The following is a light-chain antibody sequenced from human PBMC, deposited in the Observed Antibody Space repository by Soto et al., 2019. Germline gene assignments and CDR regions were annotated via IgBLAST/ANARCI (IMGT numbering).Light chain of an antibody. Sequence: DIQMTQSPSTLSASVGDRVTITCRASQSISSWLAWYQQKPGKAPKLLIYKASSLESGVPSRFSRRGSGTEFTLTISSLQPDDFATYYCQQYNIYWTFGQGTKVEIK. CDR2: KAS. CDR3: QQYNIYWT. CDR1: QSISSW. J-gene: IGKJ1*01. V-gene: IGKV1-5*03.